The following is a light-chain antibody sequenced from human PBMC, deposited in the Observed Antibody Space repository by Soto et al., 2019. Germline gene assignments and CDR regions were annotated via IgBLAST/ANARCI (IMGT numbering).Light chain of an antibody. CDR1: SSDVGKYNL. CDR3: CSYAGTYTFV. Sequence: QSALTQPASVSGSPGQSITISCSGSSSDVGKYNLVSWYQQHPGKAPKLMIYEGSKRPSGISYRFSGSKSGNTASLTISGLQAEDEGDYYCCSYAGTYTFVFGGGTQLTVL. V-gene: IGLV2-23*01. J-gene: IGLJ3*02. CDR2: EGS.